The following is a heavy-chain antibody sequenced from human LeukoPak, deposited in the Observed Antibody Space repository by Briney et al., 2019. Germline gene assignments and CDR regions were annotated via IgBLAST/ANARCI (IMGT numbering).Heavy chain of an antibody. V-gene: IGHV1-2*04. CDR2: INPNSGGT. CDR3: ARDKAYGSGSYDY. J-gene: IGHJ4*02. D-gene: IGHD3-10*01. CDR1: GYTFTGYC. Sequence: ASVKVSCKASGYTFTGYCMHWVRQAPGQGLEWMGWINPNSGGTNYAQKFQGWVTMTRDTSISTAYMELSRLRSDDTAVYYCARDKAYGSGSYDYWGQGTLVTVSS.